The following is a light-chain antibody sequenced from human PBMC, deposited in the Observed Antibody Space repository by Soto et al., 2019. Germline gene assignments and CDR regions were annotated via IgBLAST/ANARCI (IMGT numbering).Light chain of an antibody. Sequence: ELVLTQSPGTLSLFPGERATLSCRASQSVSSSYLAWYQQKPGQAPRLLIYGASSRATGIPDRFSGSGSGTDFTLTISRLEPEDFAVYYCQQYGSSPRTFGPGTKVEIK. CDR3: QQYGSSPRT. CDR1: QSVSSSY. V-gene: IGKV3-20*01. CDR2: GAS. J-gene: IGKJ1*01.